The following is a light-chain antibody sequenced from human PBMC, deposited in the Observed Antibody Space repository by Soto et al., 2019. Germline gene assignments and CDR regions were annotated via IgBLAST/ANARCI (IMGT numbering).Light chain of an antibody. CDR1: SGHSNYA. CDR3: QTWGSGIVV. CDR2: LNSDGSH. Sequence: QLVLTQSPSASASLGASVKLTCTLSSGHSNYAIAWHQQQSEKGTQYLMKLNSDGSHSKGDGIPDRFSGSSAAAERYLTISSLQSEDEADYYCQTWGSGIVVFGGGTKLTVL. J-gene: IGLJ2*01. V-gene: IGLV4-69*01.